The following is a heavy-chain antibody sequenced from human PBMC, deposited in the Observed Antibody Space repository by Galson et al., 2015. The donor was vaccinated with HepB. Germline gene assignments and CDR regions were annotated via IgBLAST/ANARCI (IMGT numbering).Heavy chain of an antibody. CDR3: ARYCSSTSCYYFDY. Sequence: SLRLSCAVSGFTFSSYSMNWVRRAPGKGLEWVSYISSSSSTIYYADSVKGRFTISRDNAKNSLYLQMNSLRAEDTAVYYCARYCSSTSCYYFDYWGQGTLVTVSS. J-gene: IGHJ4*02. CDR2: ISSSSSTI. V-gene: IGHV3-48*01. D-gene: IGHD2-2*01. CDR1: GFTFSSYS.